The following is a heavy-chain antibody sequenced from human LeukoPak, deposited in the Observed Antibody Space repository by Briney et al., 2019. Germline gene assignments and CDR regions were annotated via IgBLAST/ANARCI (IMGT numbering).Heavy chain of an antibody. J-gene: IGHJ6*03. Sequence: SETLSLTCTVSGGSLSSYYWSWIRQPAGKGLEWIGRIYTSGSTNYNPSLKSRVTMSVDTSKNQFSLKLSSVTAADTAVYYCARSPHGYCSSTSCYFRFYMDVWGKGTTVTVSS. CDR1: GGSLSSYY. V-gene: IGHV4-4*07. D-gene: IGHD2-2*01. CDR3: ARSPHGYCSSTSCYFRFYMDV. CDR2: IYTSGST.